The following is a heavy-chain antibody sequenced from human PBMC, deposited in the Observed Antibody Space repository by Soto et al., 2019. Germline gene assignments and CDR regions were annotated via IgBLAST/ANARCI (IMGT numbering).Heavy chain of an antibody. V-gene: IGHV1-2*04. CDR1: GYTFTGYY. CDR3: ARYCSSTSCYGPPDAFDI. D-gene: IGHD2-2*01. CDR2: INPNSGGT. Sequence: ASVKVSCTASGYTFTGYYIHWVRQAPGQGLEWMGWINPNSGGTNYAQKLQGWVTMTRDTSISTAYMELSRLRSDDTAVYYCARYCSSTSCYGPPDAFDIWGQGTMVTVSS. J-gene: IGHJ3*02.